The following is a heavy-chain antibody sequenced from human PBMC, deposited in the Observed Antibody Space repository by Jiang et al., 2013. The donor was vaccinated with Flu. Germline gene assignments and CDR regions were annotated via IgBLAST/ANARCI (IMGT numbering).Heavy chain of an antibody. Sequence: RLSCAASGFTFSSYSMNWVRQAPGKGLEWVSSISSSSSYIYYADSVKGRFTISRDNAKNSLYLQMNSLRAEDTAVYYCASVVGATFGAFDIWGQGTMVTVSS. J-gene: IGHJ3*02. CDR3: ASVVGATFGAFDI. CDR1: GFTFSSYS. V-gene: IGHV3-21*01. CDR2: ISSSSSYI. D-gene: IGHD1-26*01.